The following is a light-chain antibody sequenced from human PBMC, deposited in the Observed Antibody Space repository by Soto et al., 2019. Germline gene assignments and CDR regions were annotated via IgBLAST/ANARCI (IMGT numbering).Light chain of an antibody. Sequence: QSVLTQPPSASGTHGQRGTISCSGSSSNIGSNTVNWYQQLPGTAPKLVIYSNNQRPSGVPDRFSGSKSGTSASLAISGLQSEDEADYYCVAWDDSLNGYVVFGGGTKVTVL. CDR2: SNN. CDR3: VAWDDSLNGYVV. V-gene: IGLV1-44*01. CDR1: SSNIGSNT. J-gene: IGLJ2*01.